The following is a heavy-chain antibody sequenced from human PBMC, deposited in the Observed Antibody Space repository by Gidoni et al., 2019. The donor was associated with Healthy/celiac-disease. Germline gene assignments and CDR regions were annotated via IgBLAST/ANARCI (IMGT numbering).Heavy chain of an antibody. CDR2: IGTAGDT. CDR3: ARGRSDYYDSSGYYRMTYYYYGMDV. V-gene: IGHV3-13*04. J-gene: IGHJ6*02. Sequence: EVQLVESGGGLVQPGGSLRLSCAASGFTFSSYDMHWVRQATGKGLEWVSAIGTAGDTYYPGSVKRRFTISRENAKNSLYLQMNSLRAGDTAVYYCARGRSDYYDSSGYYRMTYYYYGMDVWGQGTTVTVSS. D-gene: IGHD3-22*01. CDR1: GFTFSSYD.